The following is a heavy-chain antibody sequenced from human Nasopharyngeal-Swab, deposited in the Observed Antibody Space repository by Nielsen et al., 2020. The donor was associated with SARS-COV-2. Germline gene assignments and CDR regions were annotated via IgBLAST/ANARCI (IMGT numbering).Heavy chain of an antibody. V-gene: IGHV4-4*02. J-gene: IGHJ4*02. CDR3: ARGFDY. CDR1: GGSIISDDW. Sequence: SETLSLTCGVSGGSIISDDWWTWVRHPPGRGLEWIGENHRSGITNYNPSLKSRVTISIDKAKNQFSLKLNSVTAADTAVYYCARGFDYWGQGTLVTVSS. CDR2: NHRSGIT.